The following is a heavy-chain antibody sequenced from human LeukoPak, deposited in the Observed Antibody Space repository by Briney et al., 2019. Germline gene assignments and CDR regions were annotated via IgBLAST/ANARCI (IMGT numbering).Heavy chain of an antibody. CDR3: ARQGGYYYESSASYYFDY. D-gene: IGHD3-22*01. V-gene: IGHV3-23*01. Sequence: GGSLRLSCAASGFTFNNYAVSWVRQAPGKGLEWVSGINENGGSTYYADSVKGRFTISRDNSKNTLYLQMNSLRAEDTAIYYCARQGGYYYESSASYYFDYWGQGTLVTVSS. J-gene: IGHJ4*02. CDR2: INENGGST. CDR1: GFTFNNYA.